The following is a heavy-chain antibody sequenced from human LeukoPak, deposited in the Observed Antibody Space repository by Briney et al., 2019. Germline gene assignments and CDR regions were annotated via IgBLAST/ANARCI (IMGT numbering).Heavy chain of an antibody. J-gene: IGHJ4*02. CDR2: IYYRGSA. CDR3: TRANYFDY. Sequence: SETLSLTCTVSGGSISSYYWSWFRQPPGKGLEWIGSIYYRGSANYSPTLKSRVTISVDTSKNQFSLKLRSVTAADTAVYYCTRANYFDYWGQGILVIVSS. V-gene: IGHV4-59*01. CDR1: GGSISSYY.